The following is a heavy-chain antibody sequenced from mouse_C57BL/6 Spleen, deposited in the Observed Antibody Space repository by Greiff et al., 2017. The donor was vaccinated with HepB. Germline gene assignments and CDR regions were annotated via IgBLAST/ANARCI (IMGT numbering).Heavy chain of an antibody. D-gene: IGHD1-1*01. CDR3: ARRIITTTQAWFAY. CDR2: IYPRSGNT. J-gene: IGHJ3*01. V-gene: IGHV1-81*01. CDR1: GYTFTSYG. Sequence: VQLVESGAELARPGASVKLSCKASGYTFTSYGISWVKQRTGQGLEWIGEIYPRSGNTYYNEKFKGKATLTADKSSSTAYMELRSLTSEDSAVYFCARRIITTTQAWFAYWGQGTLVTVSA.